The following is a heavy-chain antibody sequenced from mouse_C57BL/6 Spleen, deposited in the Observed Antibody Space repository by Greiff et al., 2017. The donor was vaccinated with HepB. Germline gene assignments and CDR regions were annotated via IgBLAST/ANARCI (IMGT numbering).Heavy chain of an antibody. CDR2: ISNGGGST. J-gene: IGHJ3*01. CDR1: GFTFSDYY. V-gene: IGHV5-12*01. Sequence: EVMLVESGGGLVQPGGSLKLSCAASGFTFSDYYMYWVRQTPEKRLEWVAYISNGGGSTYYPDTVKGRFTISRDNAKNTLYLQMSRLKSEDTAMYYCASMVTTGAWFAYWGQGTLVTVSA. CDR3: ASMVTTGAWFAY. D-gene: IGHD2-2*01.